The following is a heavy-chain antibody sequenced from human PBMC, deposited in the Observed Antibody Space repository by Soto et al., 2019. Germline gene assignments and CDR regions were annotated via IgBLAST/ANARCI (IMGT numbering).Heavy chain of an antibody. CDR3: ARDVGGYSSSSFDY. J-gene: IGHJ4*02. CDR2: IIPIFGTA. Sequence: SVKVSCKASGGTFSSYAISWVRQAPGQGLEWMGGIIPIFGTANYAQKFQGRVTITADESTSTAYMELSSLRSEDTAVYYCARDVGGYSSSSFDYWGQGTLVTVSS. V-gene: IGHV1-69*13. D-gene: IGHD6-13*01. CDR1: GGTFSSYA.